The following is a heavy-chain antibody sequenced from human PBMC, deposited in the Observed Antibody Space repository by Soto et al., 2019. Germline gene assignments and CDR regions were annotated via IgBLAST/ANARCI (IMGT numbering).Heavy chain of an antibody. CDR1: GYSFTTYG. J-gene: IGHJ6*02. Sequence: QVQLVQSRGEVKKPGASVKVSCKTSGYSFTTYGISWVRQAPGQGLEWMGWISGYNGNTSYAQNLQGRVTMTTDTSTSTAYMELRSLRSDDTAVYYCAREGPAPYYYYGMDVWGQGSTVNVSS. CDR2: ISGYNGNT. V-gene: IGHV1-18*01. CDR3: AREGPAPYYYYGMDV.